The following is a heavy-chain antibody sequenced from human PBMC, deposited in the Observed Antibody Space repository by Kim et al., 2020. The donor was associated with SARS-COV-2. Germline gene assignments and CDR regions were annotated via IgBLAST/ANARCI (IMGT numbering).Heavy chain of an antibody. Sequence: GGSLRLSCAASGFTFSSYSMNWVRQAPGKGLEWVSSISSSSSYIYYADSVKGRFTISRDNAKNSLYLQMNSLRAEDTAVYYCARDKVIYGSGRPVNFDYWGQGTLVTVSS. J-gene: IGHJ4*02. V-gene: IGHV3-21*01. CDR3: ARDKVIYGSGRPVNFDY. CDR2: ISSSSSYI. CDR1: GFTFSSYS. D-gene: IGHD3-10*01.